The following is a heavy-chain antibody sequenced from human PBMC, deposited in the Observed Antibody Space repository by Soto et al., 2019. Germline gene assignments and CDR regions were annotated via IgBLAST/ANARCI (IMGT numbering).Heavy chain of an antibody. D-gene: IGHD2-21*02. V-gene: IGHV3-30-3*02. Sequence: QVQLVESGGGVVQRGESLRLSCAASGFTFSSYSMNWVRQSPGKGLEWVAVISYDGNRIYYADSVKGRFTISRDNAKNTMFLQMSCLRPEDTAIYYCARGLVVTAKGWFDLWGQGTQVTVSS. CDR2: ISYDGNRI. J-gene: IGHJ5*02. CDR1: GFTFSSYS. CDR3: ARGLVVTAKGWFDL.